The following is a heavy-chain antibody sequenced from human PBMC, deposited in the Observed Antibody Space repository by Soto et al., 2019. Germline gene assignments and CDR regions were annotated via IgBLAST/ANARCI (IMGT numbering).Heavy chain of an antibody. J-gene: IGHJ4*02. Sequence: GGSLRLSCAASGFSFRSFVMTWVRQAPGKGLDWVSSISDNGLTKYYADSVKGRFSISRDNSKNTLYLQINNLRAEDTAMYYCTKGSADFDYWGQGTLVTVSS. CDR1: GFSFRSFV. CDR3: TKGSADFDY. CDR2: ISDNGLTK. V-gene: IGHV3-23*01.